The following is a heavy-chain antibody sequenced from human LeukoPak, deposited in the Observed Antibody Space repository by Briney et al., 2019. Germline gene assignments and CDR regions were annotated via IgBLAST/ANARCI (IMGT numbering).Heavy chain of an antibody. CDR2: IYHSGTTYSGST. J-gene: IGHJ4*02. V-gene: IGHV4-39*07. Sequence: SETLSLTCNVSGASMSNYYWGWIRQPPGKGLEWIGSIYHSGTTYSGSTYYNPSLKSRVTISLDTSKNQFSLKVGSMTAADTAVYYCARAGGYGLIDYWGQGTMVTVSS. CDR1: GASMSNYY. CDR3: ARAGGYGLIDY. D-gene: IGHD5-18*01.